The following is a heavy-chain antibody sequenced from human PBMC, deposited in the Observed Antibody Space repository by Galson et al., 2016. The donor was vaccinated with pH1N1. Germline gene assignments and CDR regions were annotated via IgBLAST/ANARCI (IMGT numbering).Heavy chain of an antibody. J-gene: IGHJ3*01. D-gene: IGHD3-16*01. Sequence: PALVKPTQTLTLTCTFSGFSISSSGMGVGWIRQPPGKALEWLAVIYWDDDKRYSPSLKSRLTITKDTSKNHVVLTMTNMDPMDTATCYCAHREVMITNAFDFWGQGTMVTVSS. CDR2: IYWDDDK. CDR1: GFSISSSGMG. V-gene: IGHV2-5*02. CDR3: AHREVMITNAFDF.